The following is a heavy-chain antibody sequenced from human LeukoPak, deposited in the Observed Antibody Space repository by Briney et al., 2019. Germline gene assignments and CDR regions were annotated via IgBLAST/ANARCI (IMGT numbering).Heavy chain of an antibody. V-gene: IGHV3-33*01. CDR2: IWYDGSNK. J-gene: IGHJ6*02. D-gene: IGHD3-3*01. CDR1: GFTVSSYG. Sequence: PGASLRLSCAASGFTVSSYGMHWVRQAPGKGLEWVAVIWYDGSNKYYADSVKGRFTISRDNSKNTLYLQMNSLRAEDTAVYYCARGGTYYDFWSGYSYYYGMDVWGQGTTVTVSS. CDR3: ARGGTYYDFWSGYSYYYGMDV.